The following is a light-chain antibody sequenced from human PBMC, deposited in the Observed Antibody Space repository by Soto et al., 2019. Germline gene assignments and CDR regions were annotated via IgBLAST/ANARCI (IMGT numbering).Light chain of an antibody. CDR2: DAS. CDR3: QHTFNSPPWT. Sequence: EIVLTQSPAALSLSPGEGCTLSCSASQSVSSYLAWYQQKPGQAPRLLIYDASNRATGIPARFSDSGSGTDFTLTISSLQSEDFASYFCQHTFNSPPWTFGQGTKVDIK. CDR1: QSVSSY. V-gene: IGKV3-11*01. J-gene: IGKJ1*01.